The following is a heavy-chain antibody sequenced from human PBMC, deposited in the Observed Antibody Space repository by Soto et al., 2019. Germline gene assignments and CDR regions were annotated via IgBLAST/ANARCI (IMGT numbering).Heavy chain of an antibody. V-gene: IGHV4-34*01. Sequence: KPSETLSLTCAVYGGSFSGYYWSWIRQPPGKGLEWIGEINHSGSTNYNPSLKSRVTISVDTSKNQFSLKLSSVTAADTAVYYCASFQVRIVGATALDYWGQGTLVTVSS. CDR3: ASFQVRIVGATALDY. CDR1: GGSFSGYY. CDR2: INHSGST. D-gene: IGHD1-26*01. J-gene: IGHJ4*02.